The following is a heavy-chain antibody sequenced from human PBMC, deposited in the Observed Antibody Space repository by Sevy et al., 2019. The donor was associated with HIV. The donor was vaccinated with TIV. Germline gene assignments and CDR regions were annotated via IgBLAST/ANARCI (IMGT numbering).Heavy chain of an antibody. CDR2: VSYDGADK. V-gene: IGHV3-30*18. J-gene: IGHJ4*02. Sequence: SLKISCAASGFIFNNYDMYWIRQAPGKGLEWVATVSYDGADKDYADIVKGRFTISRDSSRSMLYLQMSSLRPEDTGVYFCAKDMVDCSGGTCYSGAVSPFESWGQGTLVTVSS. D-gene: IGHD2-15*01. CDR1: GFIFNNYD. CDR3: AKDMVDCSGGTCYSGAVSPFES.